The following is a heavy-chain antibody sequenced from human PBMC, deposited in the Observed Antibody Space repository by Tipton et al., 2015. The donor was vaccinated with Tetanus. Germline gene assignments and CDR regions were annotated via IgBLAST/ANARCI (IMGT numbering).Heavy chain of an antibody. D-gene: IGHD3-10*01. Sequence: TLSLTCTVSGGSISSDGAYWSWIRQHPGEGLEWIGYISNSGSTYYNPSLKSRVTISVDTSQKQISLKVNSVTAADTAVYYCARDRGVRGGYYYYRGMDVWGQGTTVTVSS. J-gene: IGHJ6*02. V-gene: IGHV4-31*03. CDR2: ISNSGST. CDR1: GGSISSDGAY. CDR3: ARDRGVRGGYYYYRGMDV.